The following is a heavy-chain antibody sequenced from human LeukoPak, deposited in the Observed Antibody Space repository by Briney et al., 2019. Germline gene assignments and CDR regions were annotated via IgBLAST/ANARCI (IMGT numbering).Heavy chain of an antibody. J-gene: IGHJ4*02. CDR1: GFTFSSYA. V-gene: IGHV3-23*01. Sequence: GGSLRLSCAASGFTFSSYAMSWVRQAPGKGLEWVSAISGSGGSTYHADSVKGRFTISRDNSKNTLYLQMNSLRAEDTAVYYCAKNVVTIVATMGYFDYWGQGTLVTVSS. CDR2: ISGSGGST. D-gene: IGHD5-12*01. CDR3: AKNVVTIVATMGYFDY.